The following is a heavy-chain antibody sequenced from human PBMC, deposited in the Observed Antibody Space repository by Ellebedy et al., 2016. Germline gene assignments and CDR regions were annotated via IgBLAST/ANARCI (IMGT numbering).Heavy chain of an antibody. D-gene: IGHD3-22*01. CDR2: ISYDGSNK. Sequence: GGSLRLSXAASGFTFSSYGMHWVRQAPGKGLEWVAVISYDGSNKYYADSVKGRFTISRDNSKNTLYLQMNSLRAEDTAVYYCARLPYYYDSSGYFPPDYWGQGTLVTVSS. CDR3: ARLPYYYDSSGYFPPDY. J-gene: IGHJ4*02. CDR1: GFTFSSYG. V-gene: IGHV3-30*03.